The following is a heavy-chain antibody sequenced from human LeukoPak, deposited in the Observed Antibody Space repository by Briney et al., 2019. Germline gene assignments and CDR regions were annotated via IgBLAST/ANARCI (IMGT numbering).Heavy chain of an antibody. Sequence: SETLSLTCTVSGGSISSYYWSWIRQPPGKRLEWIGYIYYSGSTNYNPSLKSRVTISVDTSKNQFSLKLSSVTAADTAVYYCARLRLRYTRNGDSTSYEVFDIWGQGTVVTVSS. CDR3: ARLRLRYTRNGDSTSYEVFDI. J-gene: IGHJ3*02. D-gene: IGHD2-21*01. CDR2: IYYSGST. V-gene: IGHV4-59*08. CDR1: GGSISSYY.